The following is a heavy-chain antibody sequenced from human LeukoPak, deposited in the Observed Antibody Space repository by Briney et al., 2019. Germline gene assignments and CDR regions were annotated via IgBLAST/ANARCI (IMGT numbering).Heavy chain of an antibody. V-gene: IGHV1-2*02. D-gene: IGHD6-13*01. CDR1: GYTFTGYY. J-gene: IGHJ4*02. CDR3: ARPLGYSSSWPPAY. Sequence: ASVKDSCKASGYTFTGYYMHWVRQAPGQGLEWMGWINPNSGGTNYAQKFQGRVTMTRDTSISTAYMELSRLRSDDTAVYYCARPLGYSSSWPPAYWCQGTLVTVSS. CDR2: INPNSGGT.